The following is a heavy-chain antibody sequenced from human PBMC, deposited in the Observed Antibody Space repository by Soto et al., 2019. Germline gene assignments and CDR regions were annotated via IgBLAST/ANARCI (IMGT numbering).Heavy chain of an antibody. D-gene: IGHD2-21*02. Sequence: GGSLRLSCAASGFTVSSNYMSWVRQAPGKGLEWVSVIYSGGSTYYADSVKGRFTISRDNSKNTLYLQMNSLRAEDTAVYYCARVVVVTAIRFDAFDIWGQGTMVTVSS. CDR1: GFTVSSNY. CDR3: ARVVVVTAIRFDAFDI. CDR2: IYSGGST. V-gene: IGHV3-53*01. J-gene: IGHJ3*02.